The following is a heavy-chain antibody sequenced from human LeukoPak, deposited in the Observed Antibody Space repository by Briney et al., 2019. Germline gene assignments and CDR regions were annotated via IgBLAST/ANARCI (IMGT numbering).Heavy chain of an antibody. V-gene: IGHV1-8*01. D-gene: IGHD4-17*01. J-gene: IGHJ4*02. CDR3: ARGQGVYGDFDY. Sequence: ASVKVSCKASGYTLSSFGLSWVRQAPGQGLEWMGWMNPNSGNTGYAQKFQGRVTMTRNTSISTAYMELSSLRSEDTAVYYCARGQGVYGDFDYWGQGTLVTVSS. CDR1: GYTLSSFG. CDR2: MNPNSGNT.